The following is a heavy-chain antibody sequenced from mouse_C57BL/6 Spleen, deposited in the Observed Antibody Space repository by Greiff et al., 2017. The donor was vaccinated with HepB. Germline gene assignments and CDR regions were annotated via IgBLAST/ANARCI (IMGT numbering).Heavy chain of an antibody. D-gene: IGHD2-5*01. CDR3: ARGRVYSNPYAMDY. V-gene: IGHV1-39*01. CDR2: INPNYGTT. J-gene: IGHJ4*01. CDR1: GYSFTDYN. Sequence: VHVKQSGPELVKPGASVKISCKASGYSFTDYNMNWVKQSNGKSLEWIGVINPNYGTTSYNQKFKGKATLTVDQSSSTAYMQLNSLTSEDSAVYYCARGRVYSNPYAMDYWGQGTSVTVSS.